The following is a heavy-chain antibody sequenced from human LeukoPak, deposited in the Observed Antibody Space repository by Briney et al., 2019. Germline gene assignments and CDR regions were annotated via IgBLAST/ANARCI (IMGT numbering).Heavy chain of an antibody. CDR3: AKAHLGYSYGLGGYYFDY. CDR2: ISWNSGSI. D-gene: IGHD5-18*01. J-gene: IGHJ4*02. Sequence: PGGSLRLSCAASGFTFSSYAMHWVRQAPGKGLEWVSGISWNSGSIGYADSVKGRFTISRDNAKNSLYLQMNSLRAEDTALYYCAKAHLGYSYGLGGYYFDYWGQGTLVTVSS. CDR1: GFTFSSYA. V-gene: IGHV3-9*01.